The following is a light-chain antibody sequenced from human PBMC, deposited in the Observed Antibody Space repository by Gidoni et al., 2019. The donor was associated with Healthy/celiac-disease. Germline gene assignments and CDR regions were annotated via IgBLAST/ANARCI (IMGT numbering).Light chain of an antibody. J-gene: IGKJ2*01. CDR1: QSISSY. CDR2: AAS. Sequence: DIQLTQSPSSLSASVGDRVTITCRASQSISSYLNWYQQKPGKAPKLLIYAASSWQSGVPSRFSGSGSGTDFTITISSLQHEDFATYYCQQSYSTLAYTFXQXTKLXIK. V-gene: IGKV1-39*01. CDR3: QQSYSTLAYT.